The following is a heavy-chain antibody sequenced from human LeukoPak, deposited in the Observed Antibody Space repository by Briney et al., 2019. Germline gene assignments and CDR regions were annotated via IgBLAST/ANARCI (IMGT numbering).Heavy chain of an antibody. CDR2: IKSKTDGGTT. CDR3: TTGWIQLWELLPYYYYYMDV. D-gene: IGHD5-18*01. CDR1: GFTFSNAW. J-gene: IGHJ6*03. V-gene: IGHV3-15*01. Sequence: GGSLRLSCAASGFTFSNAWMSWVRQAPGKGLEWVGRIKSKTDGGTTDYATPVKGRFTISRDDSKNTLYLQMNSLKTEDTAVYYCTTGWIQLWELLPYYYYYMDVWGKGTTVTISS.